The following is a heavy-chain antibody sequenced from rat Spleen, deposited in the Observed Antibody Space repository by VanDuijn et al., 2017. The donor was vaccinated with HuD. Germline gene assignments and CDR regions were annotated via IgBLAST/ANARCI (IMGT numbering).Heavy chain of an antibody. CDR3: ARAGYLRDWYFDF. CDR1: GFTFSNYY. Sequence: EVQLVESGGGLVQPGRSLKLSCAASGFTFSNYYMAWVRQAPTKGLEWVAYISTGDGSTYYRDSVKGRFTISRDNTKSTLYLQMDSLRSEDTATYYCARAGYLRDWYFDFWGPGTMVTVSS. D-gene: IGHD2-2*01. J-gene: IGHJ1*01. V-gene: IGHV5-27*01. CDR2: ISTGDGST.